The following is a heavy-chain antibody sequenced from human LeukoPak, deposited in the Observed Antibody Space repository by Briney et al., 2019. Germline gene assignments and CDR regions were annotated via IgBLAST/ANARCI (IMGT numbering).Heavy chain of an antibody. Sequence: GGSLRLSCAAFGFIVSSNYMSWVRQAPGKGLEWVSVIYSGGRTYYAASVKGRFTISRDNSKNTLFLQMNSLSAEDTAVYYCARHSSGWYYNWFDPWGQGTLVTVSS. CDR1: GFIVSSNY. J-gene: IGHJ5*02. CDR2: IYSGGRT. V-gene: IGHV3-66*04. D-gene: IGHD6-19*01. CDR3: ARHSSGWYYNWFDP.